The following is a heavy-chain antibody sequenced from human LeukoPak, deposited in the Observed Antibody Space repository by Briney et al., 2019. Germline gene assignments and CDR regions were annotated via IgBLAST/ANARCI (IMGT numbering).Heavy chain of an antibody. CDR2: IKSKTDGGTT. Sequence: LSCAASGFTFSNXWXSWVXQAPGKGLEWVGRIKSKTDGGTTDYAAPVKGRFTISRDDSKNTLYLQMNSLKTEDTAVYYXTTDPGLLGGQGTLVTVSS. CDR3: TTDPGLL. CDR1: GFTFSNXW. D-gene: IGHD3-10*01. J-gene: IGHJ4*02. V-gene: IGHV3-15*01.